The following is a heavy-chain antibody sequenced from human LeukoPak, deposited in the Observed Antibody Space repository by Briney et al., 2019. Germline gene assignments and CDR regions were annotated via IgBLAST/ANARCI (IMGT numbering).Heavy chain of an antibody. CDR2: VYYSGST. CDR3: ARAGGYNTNALDS. D-gene: IGHD2-8*01. J-gene: IGHJ4*02. Sequence: SETLSLTCTVSGGAISTYYWTWIRQPPGKELEWIGYVYYSGSTNSNPSLNTRVTMSVDMSKNHFSLNPNSVTAADTAVYYCARAGGYNTNALDSWGPGTLVTVSS. CDR1: GGAISTYY. V-gene: IGHV4-59*08.